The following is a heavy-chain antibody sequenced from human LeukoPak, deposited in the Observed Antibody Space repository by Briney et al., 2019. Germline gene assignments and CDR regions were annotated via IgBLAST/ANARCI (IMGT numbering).Heavy chain of an antibody. Sequence: GGSLRLSCAASGFTFSSYWMSWVRQAPGKGLEWVANIKKDGSGKYYVDSVKGRFTISRDNAKTSLYLQMNSLRAEDTAVYYCAKDRFPYYYDSSGYGFDYWGQGTLVTVSS. V-gene: IGHV3-7*03. CDR1: GFTFSSYW. D-gene: IGHD3-22*01. J-gene: IGHJ4*02. CDR2: IKKDGSGK. CDR3: AKDRFPYYYDSSGYGFDY.